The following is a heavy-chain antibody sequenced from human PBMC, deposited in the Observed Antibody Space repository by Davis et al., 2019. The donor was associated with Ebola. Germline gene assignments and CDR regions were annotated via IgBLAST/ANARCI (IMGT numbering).Heavy chain of an antibody. V-gene: IGHV4-59*12. D-gene: IGHD3-10*01. J-gene: IGHJ4*02. CDR3: ARVRYYGSGSPIDY. CDR2: IYYSGST. CDR1: GGSMSSYY. Sequence: SETLSLTCTVSGGSMSSYYWSWIRQPPGKGLEWIGYIYYSGSTYYNPSLKSRVTISVDTSKNQFSLKLSSVTAADTAVYYCARVRYYGSGSPIDYWGQGTLVTVSS.